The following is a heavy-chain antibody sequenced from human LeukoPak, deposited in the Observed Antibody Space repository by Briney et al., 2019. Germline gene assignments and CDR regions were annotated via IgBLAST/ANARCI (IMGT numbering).Heavy chain of an antibody. CDR2: INHSGST. J-gene: IGHJ3*02. Sequence: GSLRLSCAASGFTVSSNYMSWIRQPPGKGLEWIGEINHSGSTNYNPSLKSRVTISVDTSKNQFSLKLSSVTAADTAVYYCAQDHYDFWSGYYRHDAFDIWGQGTMVTVSS. D-gene: IGHD3-3*01. V-gene: IGHV4-34*08. CDR3: AQDHYDFWSGYYRHDAFDI. CDR1: GFTVSSNY.